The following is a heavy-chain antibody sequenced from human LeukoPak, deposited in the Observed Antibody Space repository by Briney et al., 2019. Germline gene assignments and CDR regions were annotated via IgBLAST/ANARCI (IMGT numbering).Heavy chain of an antibody. Sequence: GGSLRLSCAASGFTFSNSAMSWVRQAPGKGLEWVSTITGRGGGTYYADSVKGRFTISRDNAKNTLYVQMNSLRAEDTAVYYCARDRYSGYDGLGYWGQGTLVTVSS. CDR2: ITGRGGGT. CDR1: GFTFSNSA. V-gene: IGHV3-23*01. CDR3: ARDRYSGYDGLGY. D-gene: IGHD5-12*01. J-gene: IGHJ4*02.